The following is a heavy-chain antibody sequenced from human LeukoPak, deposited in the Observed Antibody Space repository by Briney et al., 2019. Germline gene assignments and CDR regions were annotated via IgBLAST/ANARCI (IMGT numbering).Heavy chain of an antibody. V-gene: IGHV3-48*01. J-gene: IGHJ4*02. CDR2: ISTSGNTI. Sequence: GGSLRLSCAASGFTFSTYSMSWVRQAPGKGLEWVSYISTSGNTIYYADSVKGRFTISRDNAKNSLYLQMNSLRPEDTAVYYCSTVRRPYFDHWGQGTLVTVSS. CDR1: GFTFSTYS. CDR3: STVRRPYFDH.